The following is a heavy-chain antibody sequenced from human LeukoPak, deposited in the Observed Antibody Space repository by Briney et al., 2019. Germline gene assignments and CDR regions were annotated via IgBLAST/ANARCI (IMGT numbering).Heavy chain of an antibody. CDR1: GGSFSGYY. Sequence: SETLSLTCAVYGGSFSGYYWSWIRQPPGKGLEWIGEINHSGSTNYNPSLKSRVTISVDKSKNQFSLKLSSVTAADTAVYYCARSGDYYDSSGYYGAWGQGTLVTVSS. J-gene: IGHJ5*02. CDR2: INHSGST. V-gene: IGHV4-34*01. D-gene: IGHD3-22*01. CDR3: ARSGDYYDSSGYYGA.